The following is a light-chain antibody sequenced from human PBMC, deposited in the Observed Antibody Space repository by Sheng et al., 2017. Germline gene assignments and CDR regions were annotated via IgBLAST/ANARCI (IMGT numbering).Light chain of an antibody. V-gene: IGKV3-20*01. J-gene: IGKJ2*01. CDR3: QQYDNPPYT. CDR1: QSISSTY. CDR2: SAS. Sequence: EIVLTQSPGTLSLSPGESATLSCRASQSISSTYLAWYQQKPGQAPRLLIYSASSKATGMSDRFSGGGSGTDFTLSISRLEPEDFAVYYCQQYDNPPYTFGQGTKLEIK.